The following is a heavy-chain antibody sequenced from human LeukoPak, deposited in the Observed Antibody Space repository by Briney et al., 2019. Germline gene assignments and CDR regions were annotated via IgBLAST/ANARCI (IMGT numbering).Heavy chain of an antibody. J-gene: IGHJ1*01. D-gene: IGHD3-22*01. Sequence: ASVKVSCKASGYTFTSYGISWVRQAPGQGLEWMGWISAYNGNTNYAQKLQGRVTMTTDTSTSTAYMELRSLRSDDTAVYYCARVGYYDSSGYYFQHWGQGTLVTVSS. CDR1: GYTFTSYG. CDR3: ARVGYYDSSGYYFQH. V-gene: IGHV1-18*01. CDR2: ISAYNGNT.